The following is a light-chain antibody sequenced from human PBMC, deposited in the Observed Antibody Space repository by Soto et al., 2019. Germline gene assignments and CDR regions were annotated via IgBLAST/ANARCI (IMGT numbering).Light chain of an antibody. CDR3: QQYGSSPRT. V-gene: IGKV3-20*01. CDR1: QSVSSSY. CDR2: GAS. J-gene: IGKJ1*01. Sequence: LTESAGALSLSPGDRTTLSCRASQSVSSSYLAWYQQKPGQAPRLLIYGASNRATGIPDRFSGSGSGTDFTLTISRLEPEDFAVYYCQQYGSSPRTFCQGTKADI.